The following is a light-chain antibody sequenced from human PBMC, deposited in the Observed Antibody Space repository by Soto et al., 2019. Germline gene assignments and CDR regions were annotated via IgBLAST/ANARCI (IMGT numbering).Light chain of an antibody. Sequence: HSALTQPPSASGSPGQSVSISCTGTSSDVGGHNYVSWYRQHPGTAPKLLIYEVTKRPSGVPDRFSASKSGNTASLTVSGLQAEDEADYYCCSYAGSYNLVFGGGTKVTVL. CDR1: SSDVGGHNY. CDR3: CSYAGSYNLV. CDR2: EVT. J-gene: IGLJ2*01. V-gene: IGLV2-8*01.